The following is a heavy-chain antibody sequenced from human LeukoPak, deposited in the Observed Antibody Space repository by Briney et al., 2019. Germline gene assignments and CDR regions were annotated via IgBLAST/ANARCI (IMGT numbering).Heavy chain of an antibody. Sequence: SQTLSLTCTVSGGSISSGDYYWSWIRQPPRKGLEWIGYIYYSGSTYYNPSLKSRVTISVDTSKNQFSLKLSSVTAADTAVYYRARVAAAAGNPPFDYWGQGTLVTVSS. CDR2: IYYSGST. V-gene: IGHV4-30-4*08. CDR1: GGSISSGDYY. CDR3: ARVAAAAGNPPFDY. D-gene: IGHD6-13*01. J-gene: IGHJ4*02.